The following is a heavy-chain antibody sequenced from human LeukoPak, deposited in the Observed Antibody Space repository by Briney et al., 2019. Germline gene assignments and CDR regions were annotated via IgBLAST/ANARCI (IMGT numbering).Heavy chain of an antibody. V-gene: IGHV1-46*01. CDR3: ARAHSSSWYGGDY. CDR2: INPSGGST. D-gene: IGHD6-13*01. J-gene: IGHJ4*02. CDR1: GYTFTSYS. Sequence: ASVKVSCKASGYTFTSYSISWVRQAPGQGLEWMGIINPSGGSTSYAQKFQGRVTMTRDTSTSTVYMELSSLRSEDTAVYYCARAHSSSWYGGDYWGQGTLVTVSS.